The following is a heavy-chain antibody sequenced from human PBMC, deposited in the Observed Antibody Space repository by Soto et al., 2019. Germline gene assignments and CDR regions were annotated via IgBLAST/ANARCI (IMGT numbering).Heavy chain of an antibody. CDR2: SYYSGTT. Sequence: PSETLSLTCTVSGASISVHSYYWTWIRQPPGKGLEWIGSSYYSGTTYFNPSLQSRATISVDTSKNQFSLGLTSVTAADTAIYYCTRRYNWNDIYFDPWGPVALVTVSS. V-gene: IGHV4-39*01. CDR3: TRRYNWNDIYFDP. CDR1: GASISVHSYY. D-gene: IGHD1-20*01. J-gene: IGHJ5*02.